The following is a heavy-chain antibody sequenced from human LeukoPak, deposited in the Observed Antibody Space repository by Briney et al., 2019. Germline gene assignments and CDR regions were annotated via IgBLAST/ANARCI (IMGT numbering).Heavy chain of an antibody. V-gene: IGHV1-8*01. CDR1: GYSFTIYD. J-gene: IGHJ4*02. Sequence: ASVKVSCKTSGYSFTIYDINWLRQATGQGPEWMGRMNPKTGNADFAESLQGRVSLSRNTSTNTAYMELSSLRSEDTAIYYCARVRGWPPVFDSRGQGTPVTVSS. CDR3: ARVRGWPPVFDS. CDR2: MNPKTGNA. D-gene: IGHD3-22*01.